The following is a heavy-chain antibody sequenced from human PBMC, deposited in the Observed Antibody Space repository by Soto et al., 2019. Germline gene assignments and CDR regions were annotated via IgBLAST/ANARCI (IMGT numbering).Heavy chain of an antibody. CDR2: IYHSGST. Sequence: PSETLSLTCTVSCGSIRVTDYFWGWIRQPPGKALEWIASIYHSGSTYYNPSLKSRVTMSVDTSDNQFALTLNSVTAADTAVYFCARDSWWFEPWGQGKLVTGSS. V-gene: IGHV4-39*01. CDR1: CGSIRVTDYF. CDR3: ARDSWWFEP. J-gene: IGHJ5*02.